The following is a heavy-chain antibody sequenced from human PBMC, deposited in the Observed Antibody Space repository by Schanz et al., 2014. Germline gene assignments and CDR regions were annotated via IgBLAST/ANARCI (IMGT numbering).Heavy chain of an antibody. D-gene: IGHD6-19*01. J-gene: IGHJ4*02. CDR1: GYTFTDYG. CDR3: ARGGYSSGWYDRDIAHFDS. Sequence: QVQLVQSGAEVKKPGASVKVSCKASGYTFTDYGLSWVRQAPGQGLEWMGRIIPILGIANYAQKRQGRITMTTDPSTSTAYMELRSLRSDDTAVYYCARGGYSSGWYDRDIAHFDSWGQGTLVAVSS. V-gene: IGHV1-18*01. CDR2: IIPILGIA.